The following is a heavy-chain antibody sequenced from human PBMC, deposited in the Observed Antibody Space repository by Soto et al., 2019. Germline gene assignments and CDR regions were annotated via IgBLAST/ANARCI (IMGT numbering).Heavy chain of an antibody. Sequence: SETLSLTCTVSGGSISSSSYYWGWIRQPPGKGLEWIGSIYYSGSTYYNPSLKSRVTISVDTSKNQFSLKLSSVTAADTAVYYCASLSKPHAGDYYDSSGYYSPGINFDYWGQGTLVTVSS. CDR3: ASLSKPHAGDYYDSSGYYSPGINFDY. J-gene: IGHJ4*02. CDR2: IYYSGST. V-gene: IGHV4-39*01. D-gene: IGHD3-22*01. CDR1: GGSISSSSYY.